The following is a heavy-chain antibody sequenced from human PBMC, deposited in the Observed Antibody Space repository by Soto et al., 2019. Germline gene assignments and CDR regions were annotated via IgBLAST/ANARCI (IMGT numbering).Heavy chain of an antibody. V-gene: IGHV3-20*04. J-gene: IGHJ6*02. D-gene: IGHD5-18*01. CDR1: GFIFDDYG. CDR2: LNWNGVST. Sequence: PGGSLRLSCVASGFIFDDYGMSWVRQAPGKGLEWVSGLNWNGVSTASADSVQGRFIISRDNAKNSLYLQMNSLRVEDTALYYCARFRGVDTVMDLISSYYDMDVWGLGTTVTVSS. CDR3: ARFRGVDTVMDLISSYYDMDV.